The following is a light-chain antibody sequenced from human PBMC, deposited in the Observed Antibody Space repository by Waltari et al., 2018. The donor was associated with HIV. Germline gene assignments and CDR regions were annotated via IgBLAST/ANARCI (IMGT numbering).Light chain of an antibody. CDR3: QQRSRWPPAYT. CDR1: QSVSIY. J-gene: IGKJ2*01. Sequence: EIVLTQSPATLSLSPGERAPPSCRASQSVSIYLAWYQQKPGQPPRLLIYDASNRATAIPARFSGSGSGTDFTLTISSLEPEDFAVYYCQQRSRWPPAYTFGQGTKLEIK. CDR2: DAS. V-gene: IGKV3-11*01.